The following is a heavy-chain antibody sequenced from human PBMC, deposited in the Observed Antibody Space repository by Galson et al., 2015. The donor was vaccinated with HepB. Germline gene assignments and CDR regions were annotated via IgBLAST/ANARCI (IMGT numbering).Heavy chain of an antibody. J-gene: IGHJ6*02. V-gene: IGHV4-34*01. CDR1: GGSFSGYY. Sequence: LSLTCAVYGGSFSGYYWSWIRQPPGKGLEWIGEINHSGSTNYNPSLKSRVTISVDTSKNQFSLKLSSVTAADTAVYYCATEQQLVQLGGYYYYGMDVWGQGTTVTVSS. CDR2: INHSGST. D-gene: IGHD6-13*01. CDR3: ATEQQLVQLGGYYYYGMDV.